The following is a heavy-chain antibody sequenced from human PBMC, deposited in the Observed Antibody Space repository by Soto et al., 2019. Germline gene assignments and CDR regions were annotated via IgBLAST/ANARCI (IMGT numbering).Heavy chain of an antibody. J-gene: IGHJ5*02. V-gene: IGHV3-9*01. D-gene: IGHD6-13*01. CDR1: GFTFGDYA. CDR2: ISWNSGNI. Sequence: EVQLVESGGGLVQPGRSLRLSCAASGFTFGDYAMHWVRQAPGKGLEWVSGISWNSGNIGYADSVKGRFTISRDNAKNSLYLQMNSLRAEDTALYYCARAQGYSSSSNWFDPWGQGTLVTVSS. CDR3: ARAQGYSSSSNWFDP.